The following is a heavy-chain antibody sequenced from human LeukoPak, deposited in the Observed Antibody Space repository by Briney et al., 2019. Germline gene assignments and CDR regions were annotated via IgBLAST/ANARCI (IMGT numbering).Heavy chain of an antibody. V-gene: IGHV4-34*01. J-gene: IGHJ5*02. CDR3: ARGISYSSGWYPVAYNWFDP. Sequence: SETLSLTCAVYSGSFSDYYWSWIRQPPGKGLEWIGEINHSGSTNYNPSLKSRVTISVDTSKNQFSLKLSSVTAADTAVYYCARGISYSSGWYPVAYNWFDPWGQGTLVTVSS. CDR2: INHSGST. D-gene: IGHD6-19*01. CDR1: SGSFSDYY.